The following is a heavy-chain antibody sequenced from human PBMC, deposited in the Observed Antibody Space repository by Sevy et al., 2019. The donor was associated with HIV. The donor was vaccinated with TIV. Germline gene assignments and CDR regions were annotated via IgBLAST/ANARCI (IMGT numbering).Heavy chain of an antibody. D-gene: IGHD3-22*01. J-gene: IGHJ4*02. CDR3: ARGDTSTMIHDY. CDR2: IYYSGST. CDR1: GGSISSGDYY. V-gene: IGHV4-30-4*01. Sequence: SETLSLTCTVSGGSISSGDYYWSWIRQPPGKGLEWIGYIYYSGSTYYHPSLKSRVTISVDTSKNQFSLKLSSVTAADTAVYYCARGDTSTMIHDYWGQGTLVTVSS.